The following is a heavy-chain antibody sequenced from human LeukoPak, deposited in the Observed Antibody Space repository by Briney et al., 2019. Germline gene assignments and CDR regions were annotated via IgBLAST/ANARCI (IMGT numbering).Heavy chain of an antibody. D-gene: IGHD3-22*01. J-gene: IGHJ4*02. Sequence: SETLSLTCTVSGGSISSYYWSWIRQPPGKGLEWIGYIYYSGSTNYNPSLKSRVTISVDTSKNQFSLKLSSVTAADTAVYYCARSAPEENYYDSSGYYGTFDYWGQGTLVTVSS. CDR1: GGSISSYY. V-gene: IGHV4-59*12. CDR3: ARSAPEENYYDSSGYYGTFDY. CDR2: IYYSGST.